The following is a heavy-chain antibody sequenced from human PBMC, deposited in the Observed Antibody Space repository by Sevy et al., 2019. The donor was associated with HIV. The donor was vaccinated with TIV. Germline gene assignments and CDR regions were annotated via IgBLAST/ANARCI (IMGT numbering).Heavy chain of an antibody. V-gene: IGHV5-51*01. CDR3: ARRGVTYWNFDV. CDR1: GYTFTSYW. Sequence: GESLKISCQGSGYTFTSYWIGWVRQMPGKGLEWMGNTYPGDSDTRYNPSFQGQVTISADKSNSTAYLQWSSLKASDTAIYYCARRGVTYWNFDVWGRGTLVTVSS. D-gene: IGHD3-16*01. J-gene: IGHJ2*01. CDR2: TYPGDSDT.